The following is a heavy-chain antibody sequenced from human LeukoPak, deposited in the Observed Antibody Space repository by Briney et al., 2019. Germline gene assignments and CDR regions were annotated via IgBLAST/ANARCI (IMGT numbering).Heavy chain of an antibody. J-gene: IGHJ4*02. D-gene: IGHD1-26*01. Sequence: SETLSLTCTVSGYSIRSGYYWGWIRQPPGKGLEWIGCMFHSGSSYFNSSLKSRPTILSDTSKNQFSLNLTSVTAADTAVYYCARVSWDINYVDFWGRGTLVTVSS. V-gene: IGHV4-38-2*02. CDR2: MFHSGSS. CDR1: GYSIRSGYY. CDR3: ARVSWDINYVDF.